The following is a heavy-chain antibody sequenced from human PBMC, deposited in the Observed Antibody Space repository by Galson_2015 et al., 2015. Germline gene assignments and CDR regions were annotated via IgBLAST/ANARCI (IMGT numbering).Heavy chain of an antibody. J-gene: IGHJ6*02. V-gene: IGHV3-7*05. CDR3: IRQLVSSSDGMDV. CDR1: GFTFSSYW. CDR2: IKQDGSEK. Sequence: SLRLSCAASGFTFSSYWMSWVRQAPGKGLEWVANIKQDGSEKYYVDSVKGRFTISRDNAKNSLYLQMNSLRAEDTAVYYCIRQLVSSSDGMDVWGQGTTVTVSS. D-gene: IGHD6-13*01.